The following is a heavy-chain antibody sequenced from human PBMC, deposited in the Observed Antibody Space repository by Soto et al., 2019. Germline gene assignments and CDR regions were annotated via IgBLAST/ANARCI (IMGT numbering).Heavy chain of an antibody. J-gene: IGHJ5*02. D-gene: IGHD6-13*01. CDR1: GFAFDDYA. Sequence: PGGSRRLSCVASGFAFDDYAVYWVRQTPGKGLEWDSAISWSGSNIRYADSVKGRCTISRENDENTLYLHLHSVRPDDTAFYYCAKGGSAALIAAAGTDNWFDPWGQGTLVTVSS. V-gene: IGHV3-9*01. CDR3: AKGGSAALIAAAGTDNWFDP. CDR2: ISWSGSNI.